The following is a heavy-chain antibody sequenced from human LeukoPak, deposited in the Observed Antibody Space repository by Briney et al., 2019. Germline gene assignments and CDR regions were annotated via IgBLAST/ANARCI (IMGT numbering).Heavy chain of an antibody. CDR3: ARHRSDSSGWRYYYYGMDV. J-gene: IGHJ6*02. CDR2: IYYSGST. Sequence: SETLSLTCTVSGGSISSYYWSWIRQPPGKGLEWIGYIYYSGSTNYNPSLKSRVTISVDTSKNLFSLKLSSVTAADTAVYYCARHRSDSSGWRYYYYGMDVWGQGTTVTVSS. CDR1: GGSISSYY. D-gene: IGHD6-19*01. V-gene: IGHV4-59*08.